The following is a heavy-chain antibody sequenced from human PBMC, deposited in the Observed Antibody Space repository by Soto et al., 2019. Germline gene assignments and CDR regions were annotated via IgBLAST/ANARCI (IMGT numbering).Heavy chain of an antibody. Sequence: QVRLQESGPGLVKPSGTLSLTCAVSGDSLSSPNWWAWVRQPPGKGLEWIGQIHNKGNTNFNPSLLSRITMSLDKPKSQFSLRLTSMTAADTAVYYCVRDSVTKRFDSWGQGTLVTVSS. CDR3: VRDSVTKRFDS. CDR1: GDSLSSPNW. CDR2: IHNKGNT. D-gene: IGHD4-17*01. V-gene: IGHV4-4*02. J-gene: IGHJ4*02.